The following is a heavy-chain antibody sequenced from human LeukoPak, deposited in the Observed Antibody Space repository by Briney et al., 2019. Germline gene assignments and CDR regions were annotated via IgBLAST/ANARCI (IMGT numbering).Heavy chain of an antibody. V-gene: IGHV3-23*01. CDR3: AREQWLVTDY. CDR1: GFTVSSNY. CDR2: ISGSGGST. J-gene: IGHJ4*02. D-gene: IGHD6-19*01. Sequence: GGSLRLSCAASGFTVSSNYMSWVRQAPGKGLEWVSAISGSGGSTYYADSVKGRFTISRDNSKNTLYLQMNSLRAEDTAVYYCAREQWLVTDYWGQGTLVTVSS.